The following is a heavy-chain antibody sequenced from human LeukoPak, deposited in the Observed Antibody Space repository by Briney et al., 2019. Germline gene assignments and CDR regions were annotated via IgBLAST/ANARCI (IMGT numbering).Heavy chain of an antibody. CDR3: AREDRVVVAATLHLDY. D-gene: IGHD2-15*01. V-gene: IGHV4-59*12. Sequence: SETLSLTCTVSGGSMNNYYWNWIRQPPGKGLEWIGYGYYSGSTNYNPSLKSRVNISVDTSKNQYSLNLSSVTAADTAVYYCAREDRVVVAATLHLDYWGQGTLVTVSS. J-gene: IGHJ4*02. CDR2: GYYSGST. CDR1: GGSMNNYY.